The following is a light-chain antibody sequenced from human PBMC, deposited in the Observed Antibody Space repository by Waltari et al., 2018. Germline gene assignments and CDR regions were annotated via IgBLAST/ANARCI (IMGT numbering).Light chain of an antibody. CDR3: GTWDSSLSAPV. Sequence: QSVLTQPPSVSAAPGPKVTISCSGSSSNIGNNYVSWYQQFPGPAPKLLIYDNDKRPSGIPDRFSGSKSGTSATLGITGLQTGDEADYYCGTWDSSLSAPVFGGGTKLTVL. CDR2: DND. J-gene: IGLJ3*02. V-gene: IGLV1-51*01. CDR1: SSNIGNNY.